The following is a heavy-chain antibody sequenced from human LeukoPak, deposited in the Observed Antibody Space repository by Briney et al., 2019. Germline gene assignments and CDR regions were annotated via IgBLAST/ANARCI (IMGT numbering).Heavy chain of an antibody. CDR2: ISGSGGST. J-gene: IGHJ2*01. Sequence: GGSLRLSWAASGFSFSSYAMSWVRQAPGKGLEWVSTISGSGGSTHYVDSVKGRFTISRDNSKLTLYLQLNSLRADDTAVYYCGRRPVNGVTAYWYFNLWGRGTLVTVSS. V-gene: IGHV3-23*01. D-gene: IGHD2-21*02. CDR3: GRRPVNGVTAYWYFNL. CDR1: GFSFSSYA.